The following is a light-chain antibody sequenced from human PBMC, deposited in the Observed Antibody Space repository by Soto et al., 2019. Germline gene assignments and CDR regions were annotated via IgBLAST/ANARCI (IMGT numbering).Light chain of an antibody. CDR1: QSVTSN. CDR2: DTS. CDR3: QQRSNWPPT. V-gene: IGKV3-11*01. Sequence: EIVLTQSPGTLSLSPGERATLSCRASQSVTSNLAWYQQKPGQAPRLLMYDTSSRASGIPARFSGSGSGTDFTLTISSLEPEDFAVYYCQQRSNWPPTFGPGTKVDIK. J-gene: IGKJ3*01.